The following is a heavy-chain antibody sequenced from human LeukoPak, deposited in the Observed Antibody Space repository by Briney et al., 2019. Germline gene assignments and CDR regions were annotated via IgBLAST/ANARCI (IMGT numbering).Heavy chain of an antibody. CDR2: ISSSSSYI. J-gene: IGHJ4*02. CDR1: GFTFSSYA. Sequence: PGRSLRLSCAASGFTFSSYAMNWVRQAPGKGLEWVSSISSSSSYIYYADSLKGRFTISRDNAKNSLYLQMNSLRAEDTAVYYCARGIAGNNYFDYWGQGTLVTVSS. CDR3: ARGIAGNNYFDY. D-gene: IGHD6-13*01. V-gene: IGHV3-21*01.